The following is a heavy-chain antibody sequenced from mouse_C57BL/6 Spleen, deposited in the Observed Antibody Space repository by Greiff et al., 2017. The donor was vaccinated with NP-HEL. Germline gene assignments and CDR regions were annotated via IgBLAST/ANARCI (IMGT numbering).Heavy chain of an antibody. J-gene: IGHJ4*01. Sequence: EVKLVESGGGLVKPGGSLKLSCAASGFTFSDYGMHWVRQAPEKGLEWVAYISSGSSTIYYADTVKGRFTISRDNAKNTLFLQMTSLRSEDTAMYYCARSLGQEDYAMDYWGQGTSVTVSS. CDR1: GFTFSDYG. V-gene: IGHV5-17*01. CDR3: ARSLGQEDYAMDY. CDR2: ISSGSSTI. D-gene: IGHD3-3*01.